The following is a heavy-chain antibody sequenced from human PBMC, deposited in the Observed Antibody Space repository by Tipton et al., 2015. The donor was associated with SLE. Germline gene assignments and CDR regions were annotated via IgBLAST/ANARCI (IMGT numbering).Heavy chain of an antibody. CDR3: AKDHESPRQNVVVGGATPGENWFDP. D-gene: IGHD2-15*01. Sequence: GSLRLSCTASGFTFSSYTMNWLRQIPGKGLEWVAAISGSDYSTYYTDSVKGRLTVSRDNSKNTLYLQMNSLRAEDAGVYYCAKDHESPRQNVVVGGATPGENWFDPWGQGTLVTVSS. V-gene: IGHV3-23*01. J-gene: IGHJ5*02. CDR2: ISGSDYST. CDR1: GFTFSSYT.